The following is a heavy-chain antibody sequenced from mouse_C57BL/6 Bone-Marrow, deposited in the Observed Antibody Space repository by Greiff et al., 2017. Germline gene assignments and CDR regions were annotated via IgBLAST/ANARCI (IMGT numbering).Heavy chain of an antibody. Sequence: EVHLVESGGDLVKPGGSLKLSCAASGFTFSSYGMSWVRQTPDKRLEWVATFSSGGSYTSYPDSVKGRFTFSIDDAKNTLYLQMSSLKSEDTAMYYCASPGGSSFAWFAYWGQGTLVTVSA. J-gene: IGHJ3*01. D-gene: IGHD1-1*01. CDR2: FSSGGSYT. V-gene: IGHV5-6*01. CDR3: ASPGGSSFAWFAY. CDR1: GFTFSSYG.